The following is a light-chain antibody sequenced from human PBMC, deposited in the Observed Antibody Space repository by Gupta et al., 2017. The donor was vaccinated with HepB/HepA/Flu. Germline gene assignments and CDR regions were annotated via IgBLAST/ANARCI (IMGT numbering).Light chain of an antibody. CDR1: QTVMRN. J-gene: IGKJ1*01. V-gene: IGKV3-15*01. CDR2: GAS. CDR3: QQYNEWWT. Sequence: TVLTQPPDTLSVSPGERVILSCRASQTVMRNLAWYQQTPGQTPRLLIYGASTRATGVPDRFSGSGSGSKFTISSSSLHSEDFSMYYCQQYNEWWTFGQGTKVEVK.